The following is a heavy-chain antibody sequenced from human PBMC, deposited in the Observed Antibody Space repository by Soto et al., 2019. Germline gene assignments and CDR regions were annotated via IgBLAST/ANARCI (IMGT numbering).Heavy chain of an antibody. D-gene: IGHD6-6*01. V-gene: IGHV1-8*01. CDR2: MNPNSGHA. CDR1: GYTFSSYD. J-gene: IGHJ6*03. CDR3: ARRLSSSTYYYYLDV. Sequence: QVQLVQSGAEVKKPGASVKVSCKASGYTFSSYDIIWVRQATGQGLEWMGWMNPNSGHAGFAQKFQGRVPLTRNTSISTAYMELSSLRSEDTAVYFCARRLSSSTYYYYLDVWGKGTTVTVSS.